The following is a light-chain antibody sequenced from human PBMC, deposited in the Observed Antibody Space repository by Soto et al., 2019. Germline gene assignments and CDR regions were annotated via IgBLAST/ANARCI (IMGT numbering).Light chain of an antibody. CDR2: GAS. CDR1: QSVSSSY. Sequence: IVLAQSPGSLSLSPGERATLSCSSSQSVSSSYLAWYQQKPGQAPRLLIYGASTRATGIPDRFSGSGSGTDFSLTISRLEPEDFAVYYCQQYGKSPQITFGQGRLLEI. V-gene: IGKV3-20*01. CDR3: QQYGKSPQIT. J-gene: IGKJ5*01.